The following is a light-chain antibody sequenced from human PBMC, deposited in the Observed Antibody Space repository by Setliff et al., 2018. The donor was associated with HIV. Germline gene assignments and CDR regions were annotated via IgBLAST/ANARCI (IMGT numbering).Light chain of an antibody. CDR2: DVT. V-gene: IGLV2-23*02. CDR3: CSYAGGDTLI. Sequence: QSVLTQPASVSGSPGQSITISCTGSSSDIGDYESVSWYQQHPGEVPKLMIYDVTKRPSGVSNRFSASKSDNTASLTISGLQAEDEAHYYCCSYAGGDTLIFGGGTKVTVL. J-gene: IGLJ2*01. CDR1: SSDIGDYES.